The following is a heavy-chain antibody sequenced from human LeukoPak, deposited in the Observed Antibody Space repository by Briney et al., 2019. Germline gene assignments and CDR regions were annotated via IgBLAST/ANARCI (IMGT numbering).Heavy chain of an antibody. J-gene: IGHJ4*02. Sequence: SETLSLTCTVSGGSISSGDYYWGWIRQPPGRGLEWIGYIYYSGSTYYNPSLKSRVTISVDTSKNQFSLKLSSVTAADTAVYYCAREPQDHSSEDYWGQGTLVTVSS. CDR3: AREPQDHSSEDY. CDR2: IYYSGST. D-gene: IGHD6-19*01. CDR1: GGSISSGDYY. V-gene: IGHV4-30-4*01.